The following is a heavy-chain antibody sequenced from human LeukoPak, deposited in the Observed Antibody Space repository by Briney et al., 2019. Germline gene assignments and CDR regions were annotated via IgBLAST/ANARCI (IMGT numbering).Heavy chain of an antibody. Sequence: PGGSLRLSCAASGFTFDDYAMHWVRQAPGKGLEWVATINEDGSEKYYVDSVKGRFTISRDNAKNSLYLQMNSLRVEDTAVYYCARGGNSRQGYWGQGTLVTVSS. D-gene: IGHD2/OR15-2a*01. CDR1: GFTFDDYA. V-gene: IGHV3-7*04. CDR2: INEDGSEK. J-gene: IGHJ4*02. CDR3: ARGGNSRQGY.